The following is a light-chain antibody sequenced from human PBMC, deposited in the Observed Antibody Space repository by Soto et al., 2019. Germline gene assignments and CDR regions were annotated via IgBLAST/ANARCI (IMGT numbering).Light chain of an antibody. Sequence: DIQMTQSPSTLSASLGDRVAITCRASQTISNWLAWYQQKPGKAPKVLIYDASTLDGGVPSRFSGRRSGTDFTLTISRLQPDDFATYCCQQYNSYSVNAFGQGTKVDIK. V-gene: IGKV1-5*01. CDR1: QTISNW. CDR3: QQYNSYSVNA. CDR2: DAS. J-gene: IGKJ2*01.